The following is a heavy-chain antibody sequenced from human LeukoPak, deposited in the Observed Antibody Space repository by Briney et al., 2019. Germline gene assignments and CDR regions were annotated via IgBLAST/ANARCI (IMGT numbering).Heavy chain of an antibody. CDR3: TRDPRHFDS. CDR2: ISGSGHDI. Sequence: GGSLRLSCAASGFTFSNYWMNWVRQAPGKGVEWVAYISGSGHDINYSDSVKGRFTISRDNAKNSLYLQMSSLRVEDTAVYYCTRDPRHFDSCGQGTLVTVSS. D-gene: IGHD6-6*01. CDR1: GFTFSNYW. J-gene: IGHJ5*01. V-gene: IGHV3-21*05.